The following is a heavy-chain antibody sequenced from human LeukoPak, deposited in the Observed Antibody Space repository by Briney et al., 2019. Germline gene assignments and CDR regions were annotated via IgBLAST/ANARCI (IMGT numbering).Heavy chain of an antibody. V-gene: IGHV4-34*01. CDR2: INHSGST. Sequence: KPSETLSLTCAVYGGSFSGYYWSRIRQPPGKGLEWIGEINHSGSTNYNPSLKSRVTISVDTSKNQFSLKLSSVTAADTAVYYCARMYYDYVWGSYRSLDYWGQGTLVTVSS. CDR3: ARMYYDYVWGSYRSLDY. J-gene: IGHJ4*02. D-gene: IGHD3-16*02. CDR1: GGSFSGYY.